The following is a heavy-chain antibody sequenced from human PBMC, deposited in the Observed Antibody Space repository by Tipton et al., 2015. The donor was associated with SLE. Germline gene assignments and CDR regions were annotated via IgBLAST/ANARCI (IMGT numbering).Heavy chain of an antibody. V-gene: IGHV4-4*01. CDR3: ARGELIEGFDP. D-gene: IGHD3-22*01. CDR2: VHHTGGN. J-gene: IGHJ5*02. Sequence: TLSLTCSVAGLSMTTRPWWTWVRQPPGKGLEWVGEVHHTGGNNYNPSLRSRVTISMDTSKSQFSLTLKSVTAADTAVHFCARGELIEGFDPWGQGTLVTVAA. CDR1: GLSMTTRPW.